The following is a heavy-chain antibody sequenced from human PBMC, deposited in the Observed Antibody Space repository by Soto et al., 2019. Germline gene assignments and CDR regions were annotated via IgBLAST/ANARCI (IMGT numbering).Heavy chain of an antibody. D-gene: IGHD1-26*01. Sequence: QVQLVESGGGVVQPGRSLRLSCAASGFTFSSYAMHWVRQAPGKGLEWVAVISYDGSNKYYADSVKGRFTISRDNSKNSLYLRMNSLRAEDTAVYYCASGVGATSEDYWGQGTLVTVSS. J-gene: IGHJ4*02. CDR3: ASGVGATSEDY. CDR2: ISYDGSNK. V-gene: IGHV3-30-3*01. CDR1: GFTFSSYA.